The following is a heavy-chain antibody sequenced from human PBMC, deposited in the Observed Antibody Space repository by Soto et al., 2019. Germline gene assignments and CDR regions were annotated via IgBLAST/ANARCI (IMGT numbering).Heavy chain of an antibody. V-gene: IGHV2-5*02. J-gene: IGHJ4*02. CDR1: GFSLTSSGVG. Sequence: QITLKESGPTVVKPTQTLTLTCTVSGFSLTSSGVGVGWVRQPPGTALEFLTLAYWDDDRRYSSSLRSRLTITKDTSKNHVVLTLTNMGPLDTATYYCARFPGTAGAFDYWGQGTLVTVSS. CDR2: AYWDDDR. D-gene: IGHD1-26*01. CDR3: ARFPGTAGAFDY.